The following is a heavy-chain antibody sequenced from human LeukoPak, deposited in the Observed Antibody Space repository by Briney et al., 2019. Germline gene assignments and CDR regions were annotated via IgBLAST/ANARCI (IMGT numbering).Heavy chain of an antibody. D-gene: IGHD3-9*01. CDR3: AKDDDILTGYTFDY. CDR1: GFTFSSYA. Sequence: GGSLRLSCAASGFTFSSYAMSWVRQAPGKGLEWVSAISGSGGSTYYADSVKGGFTISRDNSKNTLYLQMNSLRTEDTAVYYCAKDDDILTGYTFDYWGQGTLVTVSS. J-gene: IGHJ4*02. CDR2: ISGSGGST. V-gene: IGHV3-23*01.